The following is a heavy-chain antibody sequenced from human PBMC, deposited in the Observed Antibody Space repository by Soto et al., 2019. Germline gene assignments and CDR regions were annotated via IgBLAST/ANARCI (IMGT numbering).Heavy chain of an antibody. D-gene: IGHD5-18*01. CDR2: ISPYTGNT. Sequence: ASVKVSCKASGYSLTTFGITWVRQAPGQGLEWMGWISPYTGNTHYAQKFQGRVTLTTDTSTNTAYMELRSLRSDDTALYYCARDSPVPLIHPDYYYYMDVWDKGTTVTVSS. CDR1: GYSLTTFG. J-gene: IGHJ6*03. V-gene: IGHV1-18*01. CDR3: ARDSPVPLIHPDYYYYMDV.